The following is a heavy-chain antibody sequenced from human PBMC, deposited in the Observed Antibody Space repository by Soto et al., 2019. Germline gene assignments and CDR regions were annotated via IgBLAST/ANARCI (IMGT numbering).Heavy chain of an antibody. Sequence: GGSLRLSCAASGFTFSSYSMNWVRQAPGKGLEWVSYISSSSSTIYYADSVKGRFTISRDNAKNSLYLQMDSLRAEDTAVYYCARDLSGGNYYYHGLDVWGQGTTVTVSS. D-gene: IGHD1-1*01. J-gene: IGHJ6*02. CDR1: GFTFSSYS. V-gene: IGHV3-48*04. CDR3: ARDLSGGNYYYHGLDV. CDR2: ISSSSSTI.